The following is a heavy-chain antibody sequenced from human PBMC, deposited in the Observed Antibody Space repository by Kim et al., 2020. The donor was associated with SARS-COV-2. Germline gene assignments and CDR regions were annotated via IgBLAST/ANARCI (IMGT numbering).Heavy chain of an antibody. D-gene: IGHD4-17*01. J-gene: IGHJ6*02. Sequence: SRVTISVDTSKNQFSLKLSSVTAADTAVYYCARVRLPPTYYYYYYGMDVWGQGTTVTVSS. CDR3: ARVRLPPTYYYYYYGMDV. V-gene: IGHV4-59*01.